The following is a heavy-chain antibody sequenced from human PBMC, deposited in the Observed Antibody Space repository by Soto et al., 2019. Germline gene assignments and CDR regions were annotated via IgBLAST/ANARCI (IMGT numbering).Heavy chain of an antibody. J-gene: IGHJ4*02. V-gene: IGHV1-18*04. D-gene: IGHD2-8*02. CDR3: ARVADIVLIPARDY. CDR2: ISPFNGDA. CDR1: GYTFTTYS. Sequence: QVQLVQSGAEVKRPGASVNVSCKASGYTFTTYSLSWVRQAPGQGLEWMGWISPFNGDATYAQKFQDRVTLTTDTSTSAAYMELRRLREDDTAVYYCARVADIVLIPARDYGGRGTLFIVSS.